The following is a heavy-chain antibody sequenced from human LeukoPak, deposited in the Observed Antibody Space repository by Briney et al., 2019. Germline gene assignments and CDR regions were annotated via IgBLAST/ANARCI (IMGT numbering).Heavy chain of an antibody. CDR2: IIPIFDTA. D-gene: IGHD3-22*01. CDR1: GGTFSSYA. Sequence: GASVKVSCKASGGTFSSYAISWVRQAPGQGLEWMGGIIPIFDTANYAQKFQGRVTITADKSTSTAYMELSSLRSEDTAVYYCARGARGDSSGYYYAYYYYYYMDVWGKGTTVTVSS. V-gene: IGHV1-69*06. J-gene: IGHJ6*03. CDR3: ARGARGDSSGYYYAYYYYYYMDV.